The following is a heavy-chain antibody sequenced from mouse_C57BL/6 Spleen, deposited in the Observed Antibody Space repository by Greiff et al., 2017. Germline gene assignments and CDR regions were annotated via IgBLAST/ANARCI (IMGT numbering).Heavy chain of an antibody. J-gene: IGHJ2*01. Sequence: QVQLQQPGAELVMPGASVKLSCKASGYTFTSYWMHWVKQRPGQGLEWIGEIDPSDSYTNYNQKFKGKSTLTVDKSSSTAYMQLSSLTSEDSAVYYCARRGSPGYFDDWGQGTTLTVSS. D-gene: IGHD1-1*02. CDR2: IDPSDSYT. V-gene: IGHV1-69*01. CDR3: ARRGSPGYFDD. CDR1: GYTFTSYW.